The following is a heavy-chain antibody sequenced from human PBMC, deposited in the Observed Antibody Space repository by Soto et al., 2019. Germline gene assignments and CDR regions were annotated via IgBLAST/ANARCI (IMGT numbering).Heavy chain of an antibody. V-gene: IGHV3-33*01. CDR1: GFTFSSYG. CDR3: ARGGAGGSGSYYFDY. Sequence: GGSLRLSCAASGFTFSSYGMHWVRQAPGKGLEWVAVIWYDGSNKYYADSVKGRFTISRDNSKNTLYLQMNSVRAEDTALYYFARGGAGGSGSYYFDYWGQGTLVTVSA. CDR2: IWYDGSNK. D-gene: IGHD3-10*01. J-gene: IGHJ4*02.